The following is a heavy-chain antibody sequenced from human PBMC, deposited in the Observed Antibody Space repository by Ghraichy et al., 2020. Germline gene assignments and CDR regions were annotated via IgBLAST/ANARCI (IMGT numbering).Heavy chain of an antibody. CDR3: AKEVTDDSSSWYPNWFDP. CDR2: ISGSGGST. CDR1: GFTFSSYA. Sequence: GSLRLSCAASGFTFSSYAMSWVRQAPGKGLEWVSAISGSGGSTYYADSVKGRFTISRDNSKNTLYLQMNSLRAEDTAVYYCAKEVTDDSSSWYPNWFDPWGQGTLVTVSS. V-gene: IGHV3-23*01. J-gene: IGHJ5*02. D-gene: IGHD6-13*01.